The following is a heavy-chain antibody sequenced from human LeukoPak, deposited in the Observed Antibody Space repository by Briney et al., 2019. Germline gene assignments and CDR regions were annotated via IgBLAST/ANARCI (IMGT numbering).Heavy chain of an antibody. CDR1: GFTFNSYG. CDR2: ISGSGGTT. Sequence: GESLRLSCAASGFTFNSYGMSWVRQAPGKGLEWVSSISGSGGTTYYADSVKGRFTISRDNSKNTLYLQMNSLRADDTAVYSCAKDPPTVIANAFHIWGQGTMVTVS. CDR3: AKDPPTVIANAFHI. V-gene: IGHV3-23*01. D-gene: IGHD3-16*02. J-gene: IGHJ3*02.